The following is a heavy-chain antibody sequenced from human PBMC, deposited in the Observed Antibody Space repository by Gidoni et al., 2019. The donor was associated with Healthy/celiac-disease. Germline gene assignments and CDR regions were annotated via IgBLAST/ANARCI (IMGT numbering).Heavy chain of an antibody. Sequence: QVQLVQSGAEVKKPGASVKVSCKVSGYTLPELSMHWVRKAPGKGLEWMGGFDPEDGETIYAQKFQGRVTMTEDTSTDTAYMELSSLRSENTAVYYCATAPRYYYDSSGFRAEYFQHWGQGTLVTVSS. J-gene: IGHJ1*01. CDR2: FDPEDGET. V-gene: IGHV1-24*01. CDR1: GYTLPELS. D-gene: IGHD3-22*01. CDR3: ATAPRYYYDSSGFRAEYFQH.